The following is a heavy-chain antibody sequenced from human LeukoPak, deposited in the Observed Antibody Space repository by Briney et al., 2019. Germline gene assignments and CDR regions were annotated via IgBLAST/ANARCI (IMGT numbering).Heavy chain of an antibody. V-gene: IGHV1-24*01. Sequence: GASVKVSCKVSGYTLTELSMHWVRQAPGKGLEWMGGFDPEDGETIYAQKFQGRVTMTEDTSTDTGYMELSSLRSEDTAVYYCATLTNDYDYVWGSYRYRVGLPDYWGQGTLVTVSS. J-gene: IGHJ4*02. CDR3: ATLTNDYDYVWGSYRYRVGLPDY. CDR2: FDPEDGET. D-gene: IGHD3-16*02. CDR1: GYTLTELS.